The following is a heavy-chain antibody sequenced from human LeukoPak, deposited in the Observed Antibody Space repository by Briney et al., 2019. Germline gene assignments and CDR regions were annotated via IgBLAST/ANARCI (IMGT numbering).Heavy chain of an antibody. CDR3: AREHDYYDSSGYYYDY. CDR2: INWNGGST. J-gene: IGHJ4*02. D-gene: IGHD3-22*01. CDR1: GFTFSSYE. V-gene: IGHV3-20*04. Sequence: GGSLRLSCAASGFTFSSYEMNWVRQAPGKGLEWVSGINWNGGSTGYADSVKGRFTISRDNAKNSLYLQMNSLRAEDTALYYCAREHDYYDSSGYYYDYWGQGTLVTVSS.